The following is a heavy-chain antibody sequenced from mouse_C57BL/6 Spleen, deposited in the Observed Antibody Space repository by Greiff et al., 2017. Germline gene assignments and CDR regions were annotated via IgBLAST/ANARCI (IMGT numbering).Heavy chain of an antibody. V-gene: IGHV1-69*01. Sequence: QVQLQQPGAELVMPGASVKLSCKASGYTFTSYWMHWVKQRPGQGLEWIGEIDPSDSYTNYNQKFKGKSTLTVDKSSSTAYMQLSGLTSEDSAVYYCARSNGDAQAWFAYWGQGTLVTVSA. J-gene: IGHJ3*01. CDR1: GYTFTSYW. CDR2: IDPSDSYT. CDR3: ARSNGDAQAWFAY. D-gene: IGHD4-1*01.